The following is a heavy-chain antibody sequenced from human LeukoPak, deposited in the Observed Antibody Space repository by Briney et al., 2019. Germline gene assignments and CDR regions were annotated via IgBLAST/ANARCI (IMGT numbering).Heavy chain of an antibody. V-gene: IGHV4-59*08. Sequence: PSETLSLTCTVSGGSIRSYYWSWIRQPPGKGLEWIAYIYYSGSTNYNPSLKSRVTISVDTSKNQFSLKLSSVTAADTAVYYCARQTGSGLFILPGGQGTLVTVSS. CDR3: ARQTGSGLFILP. CDR1: GGSIRSYY. J-gene: IGHJ4*02. CDR2: IYYSGST. D-gene: IGHD3/OR15-3a*01.